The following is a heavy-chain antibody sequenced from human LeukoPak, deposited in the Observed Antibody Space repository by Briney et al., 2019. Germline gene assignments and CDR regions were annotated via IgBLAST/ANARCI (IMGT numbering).Heavy chain of an antibody. Sequence: GGSLRLSCAASGFTVSSNYMNWVRQAPGKGLEWVSVIYSGGSTYYADSVKGRFTISRDNSKNTLYLQMNSLRAEDTAVYYCASFGEGYCSGGSCFSDYWGQGTLVTVSS. J-gene: IGHJ4*02. CDR3: ASFGEGYCSGGSCFSDY. CDR1: GFTVSSNY. D-gene: IGHD2-15*01. V-gene: IGHV3-66*01. CDR2: IYSGGST.